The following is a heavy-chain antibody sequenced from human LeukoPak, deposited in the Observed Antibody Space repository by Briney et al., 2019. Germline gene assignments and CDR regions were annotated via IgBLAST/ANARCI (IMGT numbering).Heavy chain of an antibody. CDR1: GGSISSSSYY. CDR3: TTYYDSSGYRGIAFDI. J-gene: IGHJ3*02. Sequence: KTSETLSLTCTVSGGSISSSSYYWGWIRQPPGKGLEWIGSIYYSGSTYYNPSLKSRVTISVDTSKNQFSLKLSSVTAADTAVYYCTTYYDSSGYRGIAFDIWGQGTMVTVSS. D-gene: IGHD3-22*01. V-gene: IGHV4-39*01. CDR2: IYYSGST.